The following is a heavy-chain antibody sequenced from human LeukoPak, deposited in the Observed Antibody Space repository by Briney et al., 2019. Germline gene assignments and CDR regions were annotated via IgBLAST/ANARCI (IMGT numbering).Heavy chain of an antibody. CDR3: ATGVVGAEFDY. J-gene: IGHJ4*02. D-gene: IGHD1-26*01. V-gene: IGHV1-18*01. CDR1: GYTFTSYG. Sequence: ASVKVSCKASGYTFTSYGISWVRQAPGQGLEWMGWISAYNRNTNYAQKLQGRVTMTTDTSTSTAYMELSSLRSGDTAVYYCATGVVGAEFDYWGQGTLVTVSS. CDR2: ISAYNRNT.